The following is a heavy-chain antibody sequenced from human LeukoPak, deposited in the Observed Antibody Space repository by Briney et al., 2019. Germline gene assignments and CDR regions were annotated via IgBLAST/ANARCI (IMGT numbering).Heavy chain of an antibody. CDR1: GGTFSSYA. CDR2: IIPIFGTA. CDR3: AREGSGILWFGESYYYFDY. V-gene: IGHV1-69*13. J-gene: IGHJ4*02. D-gene: IGHD3-10*01. Sequence: GASVEVSCKASGGTFSSYAISWVRQAPGQGLEWMGGIIPIFGTANYAQKFQGRVTITADESTSTAYMELSSLRSEYTAVYYCAREGSGILWFGESYYYFDYWGQGTLVTVSS.